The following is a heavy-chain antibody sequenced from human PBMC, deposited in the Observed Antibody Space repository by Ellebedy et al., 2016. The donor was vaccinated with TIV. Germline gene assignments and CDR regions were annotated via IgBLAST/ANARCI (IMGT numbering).Heavy chain of an antibody. J-gene: IGHJ4*02. CDR2: TYYASKWYN. V-gene: IGHV6-1*01. Sequence: LRLSXAISGDSVSSNSAGWNWIRQSPLRGLDWLGRTYYASKWYNDYAVSVKSRITINPDTSNNQFSLHLNSVTPEDTAVYYCARAVWANGILGPFDTWGQGILVTVSS. D-gene: IGHD3-16*01. CDR1: GDSVSSNSAG. CDR3: ARAVWANGILGPFDT.